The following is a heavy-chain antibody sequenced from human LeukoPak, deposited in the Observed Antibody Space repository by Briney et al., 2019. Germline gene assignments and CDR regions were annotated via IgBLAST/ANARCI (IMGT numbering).Heavy chain of an antibody. Sequence: GGSLRLSCAASGFTFSSYGMYWVRQAPGKGLEWVAFIRYDGSNKYYADSVKGRFTVSRDNSKNTLYLQMKSLRAEDTAVYYCARESGDTGGTSFDYWGQGTLVTVSS. CDR2: IRYDGSNK. J-gene: IGHJ4*02. CDR1: GFTFSSYG. V-gene: IGHV3-30*02. D-gene: IGHD5-18*01. CDR3: ARESGDTGGTSFDY.